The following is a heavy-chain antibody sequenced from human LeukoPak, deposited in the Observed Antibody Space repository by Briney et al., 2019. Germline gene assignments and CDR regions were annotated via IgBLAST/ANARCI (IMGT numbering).Heavy chain of an antibody. D-gene: IGHD4-17*01. J-gene: IGHJ4*02. Sequence: GASVKVSCKASGGTFSSYAISWVRQAPGQGLEWMGRIIPILGIANYAQKFQGRVTITADKSTSTAYMELSSLRSEDTAVYYCASEADYGDHPFDYWGQGTLVTVSS. CDR1: GGTFSSYA. V-gene: IGHV1-69*04. CDR2: IIPILGIA. CDR3: ASEADYGDHPFDY.